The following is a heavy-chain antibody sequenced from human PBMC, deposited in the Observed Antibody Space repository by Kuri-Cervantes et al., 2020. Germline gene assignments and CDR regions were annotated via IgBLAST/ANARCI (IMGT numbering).Heavy chain of an antibody. J-gene: IGHJ4*02. Sequence: GESLKISCAASGFTFKNKWMHWVRQAPGKGLVWVSRLNSGASVINHADYVKGRFTISRDNAKNTVYLEMNSLRAEDTAVYYCTRGVRYSGGDWGQGTLVTVSS. V-gene: IGHV3-74*01. CDR1: GFTFKNKW. D-gene: IGHD1-26*01. CDR2: LNSGASVI. CDR3: TRGVRYSGGD.